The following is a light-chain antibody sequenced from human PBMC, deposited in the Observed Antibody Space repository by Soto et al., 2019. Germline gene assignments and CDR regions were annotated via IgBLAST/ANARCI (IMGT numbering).Light chain of an antibody. V-gene: IGKV1-5*01. CDR3: QQCNTFWT. Sequence: DIQMTQSPSTLSASVGDRVTITCRASQTISSWLAWYQQKPGKAPKLLIYDVSSLESGVPSRFSGSGSGTEFTRTISSLQPDDCAAYYCQQCNTFWTFGQGTKVEI. CDR2: DVS. CDR1: QTISSW. J-gene: IGKJ1*01.